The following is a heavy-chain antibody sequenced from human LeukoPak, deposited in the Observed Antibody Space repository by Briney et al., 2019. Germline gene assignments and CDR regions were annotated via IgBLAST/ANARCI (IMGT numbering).Heavy chain of an antibody. J-gene: IGHJ3*02. CDR1: GYSISSGYY. V-gene: IGHV4-38-2*02. CDR2: IYHSGST. Sequence: SETLSLTCTVSGYSISSGYYWGWIRPPPGKGLEWIGIIYHSGSTYYNPSLKSRVTISVDTSKNQFSLKLSSVTAADTAVYYCARTLRGFDIWGQGTMVTVSS. CDR3: ARTLRGFDI.